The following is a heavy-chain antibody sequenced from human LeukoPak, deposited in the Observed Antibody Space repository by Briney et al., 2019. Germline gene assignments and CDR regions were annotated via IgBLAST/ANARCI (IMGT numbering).Heavy chain of an antibody. CDR1: GGSISSYY. J-gene: IGHJ4*02. V-gene: IGHV4-59*12. D-gene: IGHD2-2*01. CDR3: ARDQLPAGLIFDY. Sequence: SETLSLTCTVSGGSISSYYWSWIRQPPGKGLEWIGYIYYSGSTNYNPSLKSRVTISVDTSKNQFSLKLSSVTAADTAVYYCARDQLPAGLIFDYWGQGTLVTVSS. CDR2: IYYSGST.